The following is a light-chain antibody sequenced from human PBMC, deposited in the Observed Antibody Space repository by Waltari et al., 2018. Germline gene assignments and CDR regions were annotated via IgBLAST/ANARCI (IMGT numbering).Light chain of an antibody. CDR3: QQRTNWPLT. J-gene: IGKJ4*01. Sequence: EIVLTQSPATLSLSPAERATLSCRASPSVSSYLACFQQKPGQAPRLRIYDASNRATGIPARFSGSGSGTDFTLTISSLEPEDFAVYYCQQRTNWPLTFGGGTKVEIK. CDR2: DAS. CDR1: PSVSSY. V-gene: IGKV3-11*01.